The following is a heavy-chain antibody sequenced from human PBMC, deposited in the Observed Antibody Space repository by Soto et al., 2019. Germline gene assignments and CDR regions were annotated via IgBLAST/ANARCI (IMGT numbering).Heavy chain of an antibody. Sequence: QVQLQESGPGLVKPSQTLSLTCTVSGDSVSGGYYWSWVRQRPRKGLEWIGYVFPIRTPYDSRSLNSRVSISIDTSKKQLSLEVRSGTAAETAVYYCARDGGSYGMDVWGQGTTVTVSS. CDR3: ARDGGSYGMDV. J-gene: IGHJ6*02. V-gene: IGHV4-31*03. CDR1: GDSVSGGYY. CDR2: VFPIRTP. D-gene: IGHD3-3*01.